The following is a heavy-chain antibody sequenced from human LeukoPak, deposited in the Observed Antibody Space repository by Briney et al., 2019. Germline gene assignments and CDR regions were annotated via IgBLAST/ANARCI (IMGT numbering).Heavy chain of an antibody. J-gene: IGHJ3*02. CDR3: AKDLFVTYYDSSGYYGAFDI. D-gene: IGHD3-22*01. V-gene: IGHV3-23*01. CDR2: ISGSGGST. CDR1: GFTFSSYA. Sequence: GGSMRLSCAAYGFTFSSYAMSWVRQAPGKGLEWVSAISGSGGSTYYADSVKGRFTISRDNSRNTLYLQMNSLRAEDTAVYYCAKDLFVTYYDSSGYYGAFDIWGQGTMVTVSS.